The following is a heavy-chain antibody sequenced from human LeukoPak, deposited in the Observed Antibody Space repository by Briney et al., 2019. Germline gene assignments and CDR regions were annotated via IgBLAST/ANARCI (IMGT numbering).Heavy chain of an antibody. V-gene: IGHV3-73*01. Sequence: GGSLRLSCVASGFTFSDSAIHWVRQSSGKGLEWIGHMDKETNLYATALAASVKGRFTVSRDNAKNSLYLQMNSLRDEDTAVYYCARERIAMAGTGRYYFDYWGQGTLVAVSS. CDR3: ARERIAMAGTGRYYFDY. CDR1: GFTFSDSA. D-gene: IGHD6-19*01. CDR2: MDKETNLYAT. J-gene: IGHJ4*02.